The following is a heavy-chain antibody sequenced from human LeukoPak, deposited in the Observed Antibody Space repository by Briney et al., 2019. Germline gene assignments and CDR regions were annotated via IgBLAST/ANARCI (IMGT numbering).Heavy chain of an antibody. CDR1: GYTLTELS. CDR3: ATDFRFWSANGAFDI. Sequence: GASVKVSCKVSGYTLTELSMHWVRQAPGKGLEWMGGFDPEDGETIYAQKFQGRVTMTEDTSTDTAYMELSSLRSEDTAVYYCATDFRFWSANGAFDIWGQGTMVTVSS. CDR2: FDPEDGET. D-gene: IGHD3-3*01. J-gene: IGHJ3*02. V-gene: IGHV1-24*01.